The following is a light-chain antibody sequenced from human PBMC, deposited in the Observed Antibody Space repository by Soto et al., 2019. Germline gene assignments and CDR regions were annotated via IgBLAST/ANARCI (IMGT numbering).Light chain of an antibody. CDR3: QQYSRDPET. J-gene: IGKJ1*01. V-gene: IGKV1-5*03. Sequence: DIQMTQSPSTLSASVGDRVTITCRASQSISSWLAWYQQKPGKAPNLLIYEASRLESAVPSRFSGSASGTEFTLTINSLQPDEFATYFCQQYSRDPETFGQGTKV. CDR1: QSISSW. CDR2: EAS.